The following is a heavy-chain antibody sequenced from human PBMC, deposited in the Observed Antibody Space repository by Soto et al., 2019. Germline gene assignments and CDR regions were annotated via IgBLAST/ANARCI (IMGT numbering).Heavy chain of an antibody. CDR1: GFTFSSYG. V-gene: IGHV3-30*18. Sequence: QVQLVESGGGVVQPGRSLRLSYAASGFTFSSYGMHWVRQAPGKGLEWVAVISYDGSNKYYADSVKGRFTISRDNSKNTLYLQMNSLRAEDTAVYYCAKDLAVYGGNSPFDYWGQGTLVTVSS. D-gene: IGHD2-21*02. J-gene: IGHJ4*02. CDR2: ISYDGSNK. CDR3: AKDLAVYGGNSPFDY.